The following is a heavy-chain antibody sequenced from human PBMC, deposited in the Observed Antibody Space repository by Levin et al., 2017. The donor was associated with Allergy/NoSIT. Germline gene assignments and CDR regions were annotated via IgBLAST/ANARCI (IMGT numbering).Heavy chain of an antibody. V-gene: IGHV4-39*01. Sequence: SQTLSLTCTVSGGSISSSSYYWGWIRQPPGKGLEWIGSIYYSGSTYYNPSLKSRVTISVDTSKNQFSLKLSSVTAADTAVYYCALYYYGSGSYRGSYYFDYWGQGTLVTVSS. D-gene: IGHD3-10*01. CDR3: ALYYYGSGSYRGSYYFDY. J-gene: IGHJ4*02. CDR2: IYYSGST. CDR1: GGSISSSSYY.